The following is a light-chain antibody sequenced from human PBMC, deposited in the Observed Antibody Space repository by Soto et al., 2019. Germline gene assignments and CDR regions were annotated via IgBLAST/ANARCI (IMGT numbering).Light chain of an antibody. CDR3: SSYAGSNNLRKV. V-gene: IGLV2-8*01. J-gene: IGLJ2*01. CDR1: SSDVGGYNY. Sequence: QSVLTQPPSASGSPGQSVTISCTGTSSDVGGYNYVSWYQQHPGKAPKLMIYEVSKRPSGVPDRFSGSKSGNTASLTVSGLQAEDEADYYCSSYAGSNNLRKVFGGGTKLTVL. CDR2: EVS.